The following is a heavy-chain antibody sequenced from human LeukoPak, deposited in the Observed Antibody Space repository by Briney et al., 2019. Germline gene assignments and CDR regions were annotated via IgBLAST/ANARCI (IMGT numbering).Heavy chain of an antibody. CDR3: AFGINVDTAMVGWFDP. V-gene: IGHV1-2*02. CDR1: GYTFTGYY. CDR2: LNPNSGGT. D-gene: IGHD5-18*01. J-gene: IGHJ5*02. Sequence: ASVKVSCKASGYTFTGYYMHWVRQAPGQGLEWMGWLNPNSGGTNYAQKFQGRVTMTRDTSISTAYMELSRLRSDDTAVYYCAFGINVDTAMVGWFDPWGQGTLVTVSS.